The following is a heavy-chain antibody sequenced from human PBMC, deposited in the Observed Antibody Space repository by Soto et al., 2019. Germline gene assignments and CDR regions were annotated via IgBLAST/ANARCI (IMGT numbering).Heavy chain of an antibody. D-gene: IGHD6-19*01. J-gene: IGHJ3*02. CDR3: ARDRAYSSGWYSGAFDI. CDR2: IYYSGST. Sequence: SETLSLTCTVSGGSISSYYWSWIRQPPGKGLEWIGYIYYSGSTNYNPSLKSRVTISVDTSKNQFSLKLSSVTAADTAVHYCARDRAYSSGWYSGAFDIWGQGTMVTVSS. CDR1: GGSISSYY. V-gene: IGHV4-59*01.